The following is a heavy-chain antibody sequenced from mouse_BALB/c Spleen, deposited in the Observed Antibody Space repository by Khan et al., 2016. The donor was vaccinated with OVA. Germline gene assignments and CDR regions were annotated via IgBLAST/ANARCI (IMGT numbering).Heavy chain of an antibody. V-gene: IGHV14-3*02. Sequence: EVQLLESGAELVKPGGSVKLSCTASGFNFKDSYIYWVNRSPEQGLEWVASITPAYGYTEYHPNFQGKFTMRADTSSNTLYLQLSSLISGDTAVYYCDRPSYDPRNFDVWGAGTTVTVSS. CDR1: GFNFKDSY. CDR3: DRPSYDPRNFDV. J-gene: IGHJ1*01. CDR2: ITPAYGYT. D-gene: IGHD2-3*01.